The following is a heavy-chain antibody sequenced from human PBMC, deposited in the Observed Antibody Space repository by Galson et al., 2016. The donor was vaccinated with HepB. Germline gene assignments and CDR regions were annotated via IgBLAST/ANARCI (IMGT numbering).Heavy chain of an antibody. V-gene: IGHV1-58*02. CDR3: AAGGRVLFAFDI. CDR1: GFTFTTSA. D-gene: IGHD2-8*01. Sequence: SVKVSCKASGFTFTTSAIQWVRQARGQRLEWIGWIVVGSGNTNYAQKFQERVTITRDMSTSIAYMELSSLRSEDTAVYYCAAGGRVLFAFDIWGQGTMVTVSS. CDR2: IVVGSGNT. J-gene: IGHJ3*02.